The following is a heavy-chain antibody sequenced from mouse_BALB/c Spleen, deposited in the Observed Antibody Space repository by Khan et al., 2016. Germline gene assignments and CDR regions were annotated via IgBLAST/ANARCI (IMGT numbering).Heavy chain of an antibody. CDR1: GYIFTSYW. D-gene: IGHD6-1*01. J-gene: IGHJ2*01. V-gene: IGHV1-69*02. Sequence: QVQLQQPGAELVKPGASVKLSCKASGYIFTSYWLNWVKQRPGQGLEWIGNIYPSDSYTNYNQKFKDRAALTVDRSSSTAYMQLSGTTSEDSAVYYCTRSGCSAYDYLDQGTALTVSS. CDR2: IYPSDSYT. CDR3: TRSGCSAYDY.